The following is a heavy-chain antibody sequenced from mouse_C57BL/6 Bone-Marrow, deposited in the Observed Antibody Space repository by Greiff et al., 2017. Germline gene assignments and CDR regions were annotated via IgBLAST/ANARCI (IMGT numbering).Heavy chain of an antibody. CDR1: GYTFTNYW. J-gene: IGHJ2*01. V-gene: IGHV1-63*01. Sequence: QVQLQQSGAELVRPGTSVKMSCKASGYTFTNYWIGWAKQRPGHGLEWIGDIYPGGGYTNYNEKFKGKATLTADKSYSTAYMQFSSLTSEDSAIYYCARARRYFDYWGQGTTLSVSS. CDR3: ARARRYFDY. CDR2: IYPGGGYT.